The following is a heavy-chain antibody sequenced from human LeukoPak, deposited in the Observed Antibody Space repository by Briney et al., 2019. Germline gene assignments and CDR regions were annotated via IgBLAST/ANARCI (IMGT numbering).Heavy chain of an antibody. Sequence: SETLSLTCAVYGGSFSGYYWSWIRQLPGKGLEWIGEINHSGSTSYNPSLKSRVTISVDTSKNQFSLKLSSVTAADTAVYYCARGRGSGYPTSSKRFDPWGQGTLVTVSS. CDR2: INHSGST. CDR1: GGSFSGYY. D-gene: IGHD3-22*01. V-gene: IGHV4-34*01. CDR3: ARGRGSGYPTSSKRFDP. J-gene: IGHJ5*02.